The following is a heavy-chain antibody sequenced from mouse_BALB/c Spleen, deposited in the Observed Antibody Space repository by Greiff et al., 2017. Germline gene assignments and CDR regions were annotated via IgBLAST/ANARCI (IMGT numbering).Heavy chain of an antibody. J-gene: IGHJ4*01. CDR1: GYTFTSYW. D-gene: IGHD1-1*01. CDR3: TRGELRRGYAMDY. CDR2: IYPGNSDT. V-gene: IGHV1-5*01. Sequence: EVQLQQSGTVLARPGASVKMSCKASGYTFTSYWMHWVKQRPGQGLEWIGAIYPGNSDTSYNQKFKGKATLTADKSSSTAYMELRSLTSEDSAVYYCTRGELRRGYAMDYWGQGTSVTVSS.